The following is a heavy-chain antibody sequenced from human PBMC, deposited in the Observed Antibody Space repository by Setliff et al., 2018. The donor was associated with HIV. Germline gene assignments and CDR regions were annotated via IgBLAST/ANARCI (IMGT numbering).Heavy chain of an antibody. V-gene: IGHV4-34*01. CDR3: ARVIQTPGSPYTRFDF. D-gene: IGHD3-16*01. J-gene: IGHJ4*02. CDR1: GGSFSGYY. Sequence: PSETLSLTCAIYGGSFSGYYWSWIRQPPGRGLEWIGEINHSGTTNYNPSLKSRLTISVDTSKNQFSLKLSSVTAADTAFYYCARVIQTPGSPYTRFDFWGQGTLVTVSS. CDR2: INHSGTT.